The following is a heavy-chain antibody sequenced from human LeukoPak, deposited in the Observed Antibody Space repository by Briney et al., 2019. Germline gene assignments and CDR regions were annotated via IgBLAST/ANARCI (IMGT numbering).Heavy chain of an antibody. CDR3: ARPQRIAAEDAFDI. D-gene: IGHD6-13*01. V-gene: IGHV4-38-2*02. J-gene: IGHJ3*02. CDR2: IYHSGST. Sequence: PSETLSLTCTVSGYSISSGYYWGWIRQPPGKGLEWIGSIYHSGSTYYNPSLKSRVTISVDTSKNQFSLKLSSVTAADTAVYYCARPQRIAAEDAFDIWGQGTMVTVSS. CDR1: GYSISSGYY.